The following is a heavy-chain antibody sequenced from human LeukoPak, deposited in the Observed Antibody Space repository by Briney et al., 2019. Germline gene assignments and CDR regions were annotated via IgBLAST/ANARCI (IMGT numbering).Heavy chain of an antibody. J-gene: IGHJ4*02. CDR3: AKGELEGNLDY. V-gene: IGHV3-23*01. CDR2: ISGSDGST. Sequence: GGSLRLSCAASGFTFSTYAMSWVRQAPGKGLEWVSAISGSDGSTSYADSVKGRLTISRDNAKNSLYLQMNSLRAEDTALYYCAKGELEGNLDYWGQGTLVTVSS. D-gene: IGHD1-1*01. CDR1: GFTFSTYA.